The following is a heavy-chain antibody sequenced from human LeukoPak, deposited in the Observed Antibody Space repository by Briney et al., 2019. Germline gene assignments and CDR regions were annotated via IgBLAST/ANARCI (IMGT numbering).Heavy chain of an antibody. CDR1: GSSFTSYW. V-gene: IGHV5-51*01. D-gene: IGHD3-10*01. CDR3: ARHRGSGSSPNYYYMDV. Sequence: GESLKISCKGSGSSFTSYWIGWVRQMPGKGLEWMGIIYPGDSDTRYSPSFQGQVTISADKSISTAYLQWSSLKASDTAMYYCARHRGSGSSPNYYYMDVWGKGTTVTVSS. J-gene: IGHJ6*03. CDR2: IYPGDSDT.